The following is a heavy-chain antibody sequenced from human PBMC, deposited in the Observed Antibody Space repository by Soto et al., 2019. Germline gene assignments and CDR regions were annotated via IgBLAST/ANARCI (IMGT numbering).Heavy chain of an antibody. D-gene: IGHD3-22*01. CDR2: IRGSGGDT. V-gene: IGHV3-23*01. CDR1: GFTFSFCA. J-gene: IGHJ4*02. CDR3: VEGRSDSYYHCDY. Sequence: EVQLLESGGGLVQPGGSLRLSCAASGFTFSFCAMSWVRQAPGKGLEWVSSIRGSGGDTYYADSVRGRFTISRDNCMNTLYLHMNSLRNEDSAVYYCVEGRSDSYYHCDYWGQGTVVTVTS.